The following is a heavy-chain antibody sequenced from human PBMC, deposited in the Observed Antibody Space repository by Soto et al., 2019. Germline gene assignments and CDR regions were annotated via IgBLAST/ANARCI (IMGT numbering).Heavy chain of an antibody. D-gene: IGHD2-15*01. CDR2: IQSGGST. Sequence: DVQLVESGGGLVQPGGSLTLSCAGSGFTVTSKYMSWVRQAPGKGLEWVSLIQSGGSTFYADSVKGRFSISRDNSKNTVYLHMTSLRAADTAVYSCGSNAALCSVGKYYGAHMDVGGKGTAVTVCS. CDR3: GSNAALCSVGKYYGAHMDV. CDR1: GFTVTSKY. V-gene: IGHV3-66*01. J-gene: IGHJ6*03.